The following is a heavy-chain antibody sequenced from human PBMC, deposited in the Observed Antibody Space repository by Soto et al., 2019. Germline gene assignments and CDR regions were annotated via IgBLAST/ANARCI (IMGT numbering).Heavy chain of an antibody. J-gene: IGHJ5*02. CDR2: IIPIFGTA. Sequence: QVQLVQSGAEVKKPGSSVKVSCKASGGTFSSYAISWLRQAPGQGLEWMGGIIPIFGTANYAQKFQGRVTITADESTRTAYRELSSLRSEDTAVYYCARAGRASSGYRGVWFAPWGQGTLVTVSS. V-gene: IGHV1-69*01. D-gene: IGHD3-22*01. CDR3: ARAGRASSGYRGVWFAP. CDR1: GGTFSSYA.